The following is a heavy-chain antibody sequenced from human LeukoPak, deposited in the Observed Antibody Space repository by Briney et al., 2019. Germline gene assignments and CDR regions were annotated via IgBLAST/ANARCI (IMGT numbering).Heavy chain of an antibody. D-gene: IGHD2-15*01. V-gene: IGHV1-8*03. Sequence: GASVKVSCKASGYTFTSYDINWVRQATGQGLEWMGWMNPNSGNTGYAQKFQGRVTITRNTSISTGYMELSSLRSEDTAVYYCARGYCSGGSCSHDAFDIWGQGTMVTVSS. CDR2: MNPNSGNT. CDR1: GYTFTSYD. J-gene: IGHJ3*02. CDR3: ARGYCSGGSCSHDAFDI.